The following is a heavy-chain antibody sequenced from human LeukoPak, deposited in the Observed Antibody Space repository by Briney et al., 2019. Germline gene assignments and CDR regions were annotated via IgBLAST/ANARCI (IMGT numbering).Heavy chain of an antibody. D-gene: IGHD3-16*01. Sequence: KPSETLSLTCTVSGGSISSTTYYWGWLRQSPEKGLEWIVSIYYSGSTYYKSTLKCPFTISVDRTKNLFSLKLSSVTAADTAVYYCTRHDLYSGGDHDSWGQGTLVTVSS. CDR1: GGSISSTTYY. V-gene: IGHV4-39*01. J-gene: IGHJ4*02. CDR2: IYYSGST. CDR3: TRHDLYSGGDHDS.